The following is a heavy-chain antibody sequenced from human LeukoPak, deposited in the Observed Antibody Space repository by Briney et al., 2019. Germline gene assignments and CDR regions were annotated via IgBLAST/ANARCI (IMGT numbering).Heavy chain of an antibody. CDR3: ASLYYYDSSGPLDY. J-gene: IGHJ4*02. CDR2: ISYDGSNK. V-gene: IGHV3-30-3*01. D-gene: IGHD3-22*01. Sequence: GRSLRLSCAASGFTFSSYAMHWVRQAPGKGLEWVAVISYDGSNKYYADSVKGRFTISRDNSKNTLYLQMNSLRAEDTAMYYCASLYYYDSSGPLDYWGQGTLVTVSS. CDR1: GFTFSSYA.